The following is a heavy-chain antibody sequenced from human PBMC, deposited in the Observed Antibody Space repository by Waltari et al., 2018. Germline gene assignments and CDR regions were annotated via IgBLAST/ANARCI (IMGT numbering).Heavy chain of an antibody. Sequence: QVQVVESGGGVVQPGRSLRLSCAASGFTFSSYAMHWVRQAPGKGLEWVAVISYDGNNKYYADSVKGRFTISRDNSKNTLYLQMNSLRAEDTAVYYCAKGTNTHYFDYWGQGTLVTVSS. D-gene: IGHD1-1*01. CDR1: GFTFSSYA. CDR2: ISYDGNNK. J-gene: IGHJ4*02. CDR3: AKGTNTHYFDY. V-gene: IGHV3-30-3*01.